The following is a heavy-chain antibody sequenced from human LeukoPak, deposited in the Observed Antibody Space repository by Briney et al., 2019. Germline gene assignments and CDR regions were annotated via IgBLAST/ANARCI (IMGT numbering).Heavy chain of an antibody. Sequence: SETLSLTCTVSGGSISSYYWSWIRQPPGKGPEWIGYIYYSGSTNYNPPLKSRVTISVDTSKNQFSLKLSSVTAADTAVYYCARGSRDSPNWFDPWGQGTLVTVSS. D-gene: IGHD2-21*02. J-gene: IGHJ5*02. CDR3: ARGSRDSPNWFDP. CDR2: IYYSGST. V-gene: IGHV4-59*01. CDR1: GGSISSYY.